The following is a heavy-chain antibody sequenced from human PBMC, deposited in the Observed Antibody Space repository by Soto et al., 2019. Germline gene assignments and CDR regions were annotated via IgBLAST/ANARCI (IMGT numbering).Heavy chain of an antibody. V-gene: IGHV4-34*01. D-gene: IGHD3-16*01. J-gene: IGHJ3*02. CDR1: GGFVTSGSYY. CDR2: MSHSGGT. Sequence: QVQLQQWGAGLLKPSETLSLTCAVYGGFVTSGSYYWSWIRQPPGKGLEWIGEMSHSGGTHFNPSLTSRFTISVDTSKYQFTLKMSSVSAADTALYYCSRVERGSATTVVDAFDIWGPGTWVTVSS. CDR3: SRVERGSATTVVDAFDI.